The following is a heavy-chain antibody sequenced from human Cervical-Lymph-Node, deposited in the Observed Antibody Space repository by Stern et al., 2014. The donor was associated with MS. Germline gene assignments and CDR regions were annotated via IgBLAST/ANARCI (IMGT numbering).Heavy chain of an antibody. D-gene: IGHD6-6*01. V-gene: IGHV3-33*06. J-gene: IGHJ4*02. CDR2: IWYDGSNK. CDR3: AKGDSSSPLEY. Sequence: QVQLVQSGGGVVQPGRSLRLSCAASGFTFSSYGIHWVRQTPGKGLEWVAVIWYDGSNKYYADSVKGRFTISRDNSEHTEYLQMNSLRVEDTAVYYCAKGDSSSPLEYWGQGPLVTVPP. CDR1: GFTFSSYG.